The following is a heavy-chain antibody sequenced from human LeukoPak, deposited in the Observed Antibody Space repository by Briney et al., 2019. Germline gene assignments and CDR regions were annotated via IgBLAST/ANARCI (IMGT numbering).Heavy chain of an antibody. CDR3: ARWGGGSCYHL. J-gene: IGHJ4*02. CDR2: IKQDGSET. Sequence: GGSLRLSCAASGFSFNNRWMSWVRLPPATGLELLANIKQDGSETYHLNSVKGRFTISRENANNSLFLQMNSLRLEDTALYYCARWGGGSCYHLWGQGTPVTVSS. CDR1: GFSFNNRW. D-gene: IGHD2-15*01. V-gene: IGHV3-7*01.